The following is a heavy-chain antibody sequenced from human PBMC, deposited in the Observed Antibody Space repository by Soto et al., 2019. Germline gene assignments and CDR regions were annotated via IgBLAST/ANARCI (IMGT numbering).Heavy chain of an antibody. J-gene: IGHJ4*02. D-gene: IGHD2-15*01. V-gene: IGHV3-23*01. Sequence: GGSLRLSCAASGFTFSNYAMSWVRQAPGKGLEWVSTISGRGGNTYYADSVKGRFTISRDNSRNTLYLQMDSLRVEDSAVYSCAKAGCSGGTCYLYYFDYWGQGALVSVSS. CDR2: ISGRGGNT. CDR1: GFTFSNYA. CDR3: AKAGCSGGTCYLYYFDY.